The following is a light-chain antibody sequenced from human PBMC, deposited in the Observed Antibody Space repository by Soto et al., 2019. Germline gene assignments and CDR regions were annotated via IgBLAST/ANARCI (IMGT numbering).Light chain of an antibody. V-gene: IGLV1-40*01. J-gene: IGLJ1*01. CDR3: QSYDSSLSGYV. CDR2: GNS. Sequence: VLTQPPSVSGAPGQRVTISCTGSSSNIGAGYDVHWYQQLPGTAPKLLIYGNSNRPSGVPDRFSGSKSGTSASLAITGLQAEDEADYYCQSYDSSLSGYVFGTGTKLTVL. CDR1: SSNIGAGYD.